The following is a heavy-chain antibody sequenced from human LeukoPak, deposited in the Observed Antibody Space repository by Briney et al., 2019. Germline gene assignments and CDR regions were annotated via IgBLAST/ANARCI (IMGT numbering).Heavy chain of an antibody. D-gene: IGHD3-9*01. V-gene: IGHV4-61*09. J-gene: IGHJ2*01. Sequence: SQTLSLTRTVSGASISSTSYCWGWIRQPAGKGLEWIGHIHTSGSTNYNPSLKSRVTISVDTSKNQFSLKLSSVTAADTAVYYCARQYSDILTGYHRGELYWYFDLWGRGTLVTVSS. CDR2: IHTSGST. CDR3: ARQYSDILTGYHRGELYWYFDL. CDR1: GASISSTSYC.